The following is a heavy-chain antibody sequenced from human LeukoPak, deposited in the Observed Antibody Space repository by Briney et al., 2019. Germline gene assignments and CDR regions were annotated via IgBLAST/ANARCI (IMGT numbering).Heavy chain of an antibody. J-gene: IGHJ2*01. CDR3: ARSGREGYKGGWYFDL. D-gene: IGHD5-24*01. V-gene: IGHV3-48*01. CDR2: ISSSSSTI. CDR1: GFTFSSYS. Sequence: QPGGSLRLSCAASGFTFSSYSMNWVRQAPGKGLEWVSYISSSSSTIYYADSVKGRFTISRDNAKNSLYLQMNSLRAEDTAVYYCARSGREGYKGGWYFDLWGRGTLVTVSS.